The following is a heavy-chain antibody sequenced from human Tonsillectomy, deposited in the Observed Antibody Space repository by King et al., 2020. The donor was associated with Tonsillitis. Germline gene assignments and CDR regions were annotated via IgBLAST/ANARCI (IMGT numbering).Heavy chain of an antibody. D-gene: IGHD6-13*01. CDR2: VSAYNGNT. Sequence: VQLVESGAEVKKPGASVKVSCKASGYTFTSYGISWVRQAPGQGLEWMGWVSAYNGNTNYAQKVQGRVTMTTDTSTSTAYMDLRSLRSDDTAVDYCARDLSSSWHYATGRANDYWGQGTLVTVSS. CDR1: GYTFTSYG. J-gene: IGHJ4*02. CDR3: ARDLSSSWHYATGRANDY. V-gene: IGHV1-18*01.